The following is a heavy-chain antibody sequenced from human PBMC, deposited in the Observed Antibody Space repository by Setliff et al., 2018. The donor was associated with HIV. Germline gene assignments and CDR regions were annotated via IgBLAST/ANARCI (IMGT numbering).Heavy chain of an antibody. V-gene: IGHV1-46*01. CDR1: GYTFTSYY. CDR3: VRDLPGPAISSGWMKNLFDP. J-gene: IGHJ5*02. CDR2: INPSGST. Sequence: GASVKVSCKASGYTFTSYYMHWVRQAPGQGLEWMAVINPSGSTTYSQNFQGRITVTRDTSTNTVYMDLSSLTSEDTAIYYCVRDLPGPAISSGWMKNLFDPWGQGTLVT. D-gene: IGHD6-19*01.